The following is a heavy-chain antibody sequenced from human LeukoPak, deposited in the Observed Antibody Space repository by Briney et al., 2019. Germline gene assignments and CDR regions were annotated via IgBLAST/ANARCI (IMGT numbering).Heavy chain of an antibody. CDR1: GFTFSSYA. J-gene: IGHJ6*04. D-gene: IGHD6-6*01. Sequence: GGSLRLSYAASGFTFSSYAMSWVRQAPGKGLECISGFSGSGGSTYYADSVKGRFTISRDNSKNTLYLQMNSLRAEDTAVYYCAKDFSHSSSALMDVWGKGTTVTVPS. CDR2: FSGSGGST. V-gene: IGHV3-23*01. CDR3: AKDFSHSSSALMDV.